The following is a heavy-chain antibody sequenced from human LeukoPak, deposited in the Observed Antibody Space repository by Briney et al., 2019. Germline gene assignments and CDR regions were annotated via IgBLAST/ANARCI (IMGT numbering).Heavy chain of an antibody. CDR1: GYTFTDYS. J-gene: IGHJ4*02. V-gene: IGHV1-2*02. CDR2: INPNSGDT. D-gene: IGHD6-13*01. Sequence: ASVKVSCKASGYTFTDYSMHWVRQAPGQGLEWMGWINPNSGDTDYAQKFQGRVTMTRDTSISTAYLEVSRLTSDDTAVYFCARGAIAAAGAGAWGQGTLVTVSS. CDR3: ARGAIAAAGAGA.